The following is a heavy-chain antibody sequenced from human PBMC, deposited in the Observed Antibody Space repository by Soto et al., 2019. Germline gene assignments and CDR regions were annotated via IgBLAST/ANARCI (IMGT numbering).Heavy chain of an antibody. CDR3: AREGDPHDVFDI. J-gene: IGHJ3*02. CDR1: GYSFTSYY. V-gene: IGHV1-2*04. Sequence: GASVKVSCKAPGYSFTSYYIHWVRQAPGQGLEWMGWINTYSGGTNYAQNFQGWVTMTRDTSISTAYMEVSRLKSDDTAVYFCAREGDPHDVFDIWGQGTVVTVSS. CDR2: INTYSGGT. D-gene: IGHD3-16*01.